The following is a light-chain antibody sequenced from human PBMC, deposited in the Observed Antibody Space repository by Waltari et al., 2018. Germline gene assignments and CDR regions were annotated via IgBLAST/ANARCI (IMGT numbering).Light chain of an antibody. CDR3: SSYAGSGSPRV. Sequence: QSALIQPASVSGSPGQSITMSCTETNSAVGSYNLVSWYQQHPGKAPKFLIYEGSKRPSGVSYRFSGSKSGNTASLTISGLQADDEADYYCSSYAGSGSPRVFGGGTKLTVL. CDR2: EGS. CDR1: NSAVGSYNL. V-gene: IGLV2-23*01. J-gene: IGLJ3*02.